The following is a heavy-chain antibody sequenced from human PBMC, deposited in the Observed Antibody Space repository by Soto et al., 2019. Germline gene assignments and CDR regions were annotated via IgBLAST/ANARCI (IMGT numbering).Heavy chain of an antibody. CDR3: ARGPTIAAAGRYYYYYGMDV. D-gene: IGHD6-13*01. Sequence: GASVKVSCKASGYTFTSYDINWVRQATGQGLEWMGWMNPNSGNTGYAQKFQGRVTMSRNTSISTAYMELSSLRSEDTAVYYCARGPTIAAAGRYYYYYGMDVWGQGTTVTVSS. V-gene: IGHV1-8*01. J-gene: IGHJ6*02. CDR1: GYTFTSYD. CDR2: MNPNSGNT.